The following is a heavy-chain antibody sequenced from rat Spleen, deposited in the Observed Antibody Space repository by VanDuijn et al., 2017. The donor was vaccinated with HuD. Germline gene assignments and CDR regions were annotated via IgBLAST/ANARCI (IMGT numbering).Heavy chain of an antibody. CDR3: AGSQTGRGFAY. CDR1: GFTFNNYW. J-gene: IGHJ3*01. D-gene: IGHD4-2*01. Sequence: EVQLVESGGGLVQPGGFLKLSCEASGFTFNNYWMTWIRQAPGKGLEWIASITNTGGSTYYLDSVKGRFTIFRDNAKSTLYLQMNSLRSEDTSIYYCAGSQTGRGFAYWGQGTLVTVSS. V-gene: IGHV5-31*01. CDR2: ITNTGGST.